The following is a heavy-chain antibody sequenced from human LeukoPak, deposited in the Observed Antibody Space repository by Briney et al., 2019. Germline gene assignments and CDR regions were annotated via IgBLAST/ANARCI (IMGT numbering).Heavy chain of an antibody. CDR2: ISWNSGSI. J-gene: IGHJ5*02. D-gene: IGHD1-7*01. V-gene: IGHV3-9*03. Sequence: PGGSLRLSXAASGFIFDDYAMHWVRQAPGKGLEWVSGISWNSGSICYADSVKGRFTISRDNAKNSLYLQMNSLRAEDMALYYCAKGLNWNWEYNWFDPWGQGTLVTVSS. CDR1: GFIFDDYA. CDR3: AKGLNWNWEYNWFDP.